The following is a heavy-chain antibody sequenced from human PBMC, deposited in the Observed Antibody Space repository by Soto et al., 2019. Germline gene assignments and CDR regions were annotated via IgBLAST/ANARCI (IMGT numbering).Heavy chain of an antibody. J-gene: IGHJ4*02. CDR1: GFTFSSSG. CDR2: IYYDGSEQ. Sequence: QVQLVESGGGVVQPGRSLRLSCAASGFTFSSSGMHWVRQAPGEGLEWVGVIYYDGSEQYYGDSVKGRFTTSRDNSKNTLYLQMNSLRDEDTAVYYCAKEESSGWYLTADSWGQGPRVTVSS. V-gene: IGHV3-30*18. CDR3: AKEESSGWYLTADS. D-gene: IGHD6-19*01.